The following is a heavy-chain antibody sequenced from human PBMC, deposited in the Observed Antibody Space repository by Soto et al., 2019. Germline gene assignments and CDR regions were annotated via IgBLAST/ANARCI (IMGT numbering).Heavy chain of an antibody. J-gene: IGHJ3*02. V-gene: IGHV4-39*01. CDR1: GGSISGSSDY. Sequence: QLHLQESGPGLVKPSETLSLTCTVSGGSISGSSDYWVWIRQPPGKGLEWIGSIYYGGSTYYNSSLRSRVTISVDTSKNQFSLDLNSVTAADTGVYYCARRNHYASGRPIWGQGTMVTVSS. CDR2: IYYGGST. D-gene: IGHD3-10*01. CDR3: ARRNHYASGRPI.